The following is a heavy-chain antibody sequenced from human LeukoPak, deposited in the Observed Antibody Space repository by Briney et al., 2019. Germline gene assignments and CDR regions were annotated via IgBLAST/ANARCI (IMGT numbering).Heavy chain of an antibody. CDR3: ARKADLDY. D-gene: IGHD1-14*01. V-gene: IGHV3-74*01. CDR2: INTDGSTT. Sequence: GGSLRLSCAASGFTFSSYWMHWVRQAPGKGLVWVPRINTDGSTTNYADSVKGRFTISRDNAKNTLYLQMNSLRAEDTAVYYCARKADLDYWGQGSLVTVSS. J-gene: IGHJ4*02. CDR1: GFTFSSYW.